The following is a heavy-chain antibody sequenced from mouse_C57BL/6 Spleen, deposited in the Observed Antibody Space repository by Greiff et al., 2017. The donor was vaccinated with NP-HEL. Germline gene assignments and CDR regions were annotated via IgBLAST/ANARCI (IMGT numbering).Heavy chain of an antibody. CDR1: GYTFTSYW. V-gene: IGHV1-69*01. CDR3: ARGGYDGSFYYAMDY. D-gene: IGHD2-3*01. J-gene: IGHJ4*01. Sequence: QVQLQQPGAELVMPGASVKLSCKASGYTFTSYWMHWVKQRPGQGLEWIGEIDPSDSYTNYNQKFKGKSTLTVDKSSSTAYMQLSSLTSEDSAVYYCARGGYDGSFYYAMDYWGQGTSVTVSS. CDR2: IDPSDSYT.